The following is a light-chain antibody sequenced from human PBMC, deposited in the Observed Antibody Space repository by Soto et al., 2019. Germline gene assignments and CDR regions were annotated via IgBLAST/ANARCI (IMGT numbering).Light chain of an antibody. CDR1: QSVSGF. J-gene: IGKJ2*01. V-gene: IGKV3-11*01. CDR3: QQRSDGPRT. Sequence: EIVLTQSPATLSLSPGERATLSCRTSQSVSGFLAWYQQKPGQAPRLLIYDTSNRATGIPARFSGSGSGTEFALTISSLEPEDFAVYYCQQRSDGPRTFGQGTRLEIK. CDR2: DTS.